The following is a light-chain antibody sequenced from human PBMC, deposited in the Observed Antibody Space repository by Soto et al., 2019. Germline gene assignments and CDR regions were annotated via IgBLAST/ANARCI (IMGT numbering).Light chain of an antibody. CDR1: QSISSW. V-gene: IGKV1-5*03. J-gene: IGKJ2*01. CDR3: QQYNSYPYT. Sequence: DIQMTQSPSTLSASVGDRVTITYRASQSISSWLAWYQQKPGKAPKLPIYKASSLESGVPSRFSGSGSGTEFTLTISSLQPDDFATYYGQQYNSYPYTFGQGTKLEIK. CDR2: KAS.